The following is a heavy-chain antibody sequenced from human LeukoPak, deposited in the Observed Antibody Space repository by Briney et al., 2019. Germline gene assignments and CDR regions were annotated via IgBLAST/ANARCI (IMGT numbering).Heavy chain of an antibody. CDR3: ARQTNRGAGNFDS. D-gene: IGHD1-1*01. Sequence: SETLSLTCTVSGVSISSSNCFWGWIRQPPGKGLEWMATIYYTGSTYYNPSLKSRVTVSADMSKNQFSLKLNSVTAADTAVYYCARQTNRGAGNFDSWGQGTLVTVSS. V-gene: IGHV4-39*01. CDR1: GVSISSSNCF. J-gene: IGHJ4*02. CDR2: IYYTGST.